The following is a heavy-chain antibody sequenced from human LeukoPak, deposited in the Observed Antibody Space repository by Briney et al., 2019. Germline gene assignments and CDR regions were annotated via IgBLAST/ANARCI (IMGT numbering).Heavy chain of an antibody. CDR1: GFSFSNYW. CDR3: ATGGSDSSDYFFGFY. D-gene: IGHD3-22*01. Sequence: GGSLRLSCAASGFSFSNYWMHWDRQAPGKGLVWVSRINNGGSRTMYADSVKGRFTISRDNARNTLYLQMNSLRAEDTAIYYCATGGSDSSDYFFGFYWGQGTLVTVSS. CDR2: INNGGSRT. J-gene: IGHJ4*02. V-gene: IGHV3-74*03.